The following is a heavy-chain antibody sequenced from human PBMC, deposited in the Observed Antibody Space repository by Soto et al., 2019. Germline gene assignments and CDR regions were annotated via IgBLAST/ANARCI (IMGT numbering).Heavy chain of an antibody. CDR3: ARFGVGQLYDY. CDR1: GFTFSSYD. D-gene: IGHD6-13*01. V-gene: IGHV3-13*04. Sequence: EVQLVESGGGLVQPEGSLRLSCAASGFTFSSYDMHWVRQATGKGLEWVSAIGTAGDTYYPGSVKGRFTISRENAKNSLYLQMNSLRAGDTAVYYCARFGVGQLYDYWGQGTLVTVSS. J-gene: IGHJ4*02. CDR2: IGTAGDT.